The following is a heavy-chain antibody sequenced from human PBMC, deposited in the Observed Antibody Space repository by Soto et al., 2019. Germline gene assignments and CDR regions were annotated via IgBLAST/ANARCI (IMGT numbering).Heavy chain of an antibody. V-gene: IGHV3-33*01. CDR3: ATGFLGLCTGGNCPLDY. J-gene: IGHJ4*02. Sequence: QVQLVESGGGVVQPERSLRLSCAASGFTFSRQAMHWVRQAPGRGLEWVAVIWYHGIDKYYADSVKGRFTISRDNSKNTVHLQMNSMRGEDTDVYYCATGFLGLCTGGNCPLDYWGQGTLVTVSS. D-gene: IGHD2-15*01. CDR2: IWYHGIDK. CDR1: GFTFSRQA.